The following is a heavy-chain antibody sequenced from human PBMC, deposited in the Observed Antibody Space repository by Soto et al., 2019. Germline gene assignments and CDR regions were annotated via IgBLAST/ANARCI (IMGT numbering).Heavy chain of an antibody. V-gene: IGHV4-59*01. D-gene: IGHD6-13*01. Sequence: LSLPCTVSGGSISSNYWTWIRQPPGKGLEWIGYVYNSGSTNYNPSLKSRVTISEGTSKSQFSLKVNSMTAADTAVYYCARYRREAVAGYTLDNWGQGILVTVSS. J-gene: IGHJ4*02. CDR1: GGSISSNY. CDR3: ARYRREAVAGYTLDN. CDR2: VYNSGST.